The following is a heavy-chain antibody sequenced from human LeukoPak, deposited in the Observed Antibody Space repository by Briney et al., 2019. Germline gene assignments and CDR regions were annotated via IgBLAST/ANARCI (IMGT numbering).Heavy chain of an antibody. V-gene: IGHV3-48*04. Sequence: QPGGSLRLSCAASGFTFSSYGMNWVRQAPGKGLEWVSYISSSSSTIYYADSVKGRFTISRDNAKNSLYLQMNSLRAEDTAVYYCAIDPVAAADTRGEGYWGQGTLVTVSS. CDR2: ISSSSSTI. CDR3: AIDPVAAADTRGEGY. CDR1: GFTFSSYG. D-gene: IGHD6-13*01. J-gene: IGHJ4*02.